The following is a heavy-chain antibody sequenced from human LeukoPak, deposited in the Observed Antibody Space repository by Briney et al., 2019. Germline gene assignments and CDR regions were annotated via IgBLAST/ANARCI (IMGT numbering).Heavy chain of an antibody. CDR2: LIPIFGTA. J-gene: IGHJ6*02. D-gene: IGHD5-18*01. CDR3: ARDREVQLWLHSPHGMDV. Sequence: GASVKVSCKASGGTFSSYASSWVRQAPGQELEWMGGLIPIFGTANYAQKFQGRVTITADESTSTAYMELSSLRSEDTAVYYCARDREVQLWLHSPHGMDVWGQGTTVTVSS. V-gene: IGHV1-69*13. CDR1: GGTFSSYA.